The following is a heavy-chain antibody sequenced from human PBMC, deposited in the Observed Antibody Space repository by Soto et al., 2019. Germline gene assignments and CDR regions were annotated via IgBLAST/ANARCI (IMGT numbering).Heavy chain of an antibody. Sequence: PGGSLRLSCAASGFTFSSCAMSWVRQAPGKGLEWVSTISGSDGSTYYADSVKARFTISRDNSKNTLYLQMNSLRAEDTAVYYCAKDFVYDSSGHLPYIDYWGQGTLVTVSS. CDR2: ISGSDGST. CDR1: GFTFSSCA. CDR3: AKDFVYDSSGHLPYIDY. J-gene: IGHJ4*02. D-gene: IGHD3-22*01. V-gene: IGHV3-23*01.